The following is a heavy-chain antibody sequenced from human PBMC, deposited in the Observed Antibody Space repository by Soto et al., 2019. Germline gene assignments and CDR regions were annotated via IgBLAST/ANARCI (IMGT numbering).Heavy chain of an antibody. D-gene: IGHD3-10*01. CDR3: AKPITAGGSNS. V-gene: IGHV3-23*01. J-gene: IGHJ5*02. CDR1: GFNFNIYA. Sequence: EARILESGGGLAQPGGAVKISCTASGFNFNIYAMSWVRQAPGKGLEWVSGISASATQTYYAESVKGRFAISRDNSKSTLYLQLDSLTHEDTARYYCAKPITAGGSNSWGPGTLVAVSS. CDR2: ISASATQT.